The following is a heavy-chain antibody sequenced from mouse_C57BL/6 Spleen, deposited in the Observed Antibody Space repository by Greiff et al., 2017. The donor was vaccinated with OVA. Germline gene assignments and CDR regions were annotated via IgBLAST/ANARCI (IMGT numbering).Heavy chain of an antibody. Sequence: VKLVESGAELVRPGASVTLSCKASGYPFTDYEMPWVKQTPVHGLEWIGAIDPETGGTAYNQKFKGKAISTAAKSSSTAYMEIRSLTSEDAAVYYCTRGIYYDAYYYAMDYWGQGTSVTVSS. CDR3: TRGIYYDAYYYAMDY. V-gene: IGHV1-15*01. J-gene: IGHJ4*01. D-gene: IGHD2-4*01. CDR2: IDPETGGT. CDR1: GYPFTDYE.